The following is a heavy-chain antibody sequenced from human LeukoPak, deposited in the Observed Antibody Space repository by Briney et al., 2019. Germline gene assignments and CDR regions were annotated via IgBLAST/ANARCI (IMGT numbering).Heavy chain of an antibody. CDR1: GYTFTGYY. J-gene: IGHJ4*02. CDR2: ISAYNGNT. V-gene: IGHV1-18*04. CDR3: ARANTGGSYGIDY. Sequence: ASVKVSCKASGYTFTGYYMHWVRQAPGQGLEWMGWISAYNGNTNYAQKLQGRVTMTTDTSTSTAYMELRSLRSDDTAVYYCARANTGGSYGIDYWGQGTLVTVSS. D-gene: IGHD1-26*01.